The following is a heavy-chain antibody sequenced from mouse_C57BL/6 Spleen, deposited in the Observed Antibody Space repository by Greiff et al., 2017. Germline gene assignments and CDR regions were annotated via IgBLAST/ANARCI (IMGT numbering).Heavy chain of an antibody. J-gene: IGHJ2*01. D-gene: IGHD2-3*01. CDR3: ARSDAVGGFGY. CDR2: IYPGDGDT. CDR1: GYAFSSSW. V-gene: IGHV1-82*01. Sequence: QVQLKESGPELVKPGASVKISCKASGYAFSSSWMNWVKQRPGKGLEWIGRIYPGDGDTNYNGKFKGKATLTADKSSSTAYMQLSSLTSEDSAVYFCARSDAVGGFGYWGQGTTLTVSS.